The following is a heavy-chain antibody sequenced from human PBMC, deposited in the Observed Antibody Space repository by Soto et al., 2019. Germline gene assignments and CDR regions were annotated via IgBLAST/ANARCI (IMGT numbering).Heavy chain of an antibody. CDR2: IYHSGST. CDR1: GASINTDDHY. V-gene: IGHV4-30-2*01. J-gene: IGHJ5*02. CDR3: ARETYGDYGGYFDP. Sequence: SETLSLTCGVSGASINTDDHYWAWLRQPPGKGLEWIGYIYHSGSTHYNPSLKSRVIISVDRSKNQFSLKLSSVTAADTAVYYCARETYGDYGGYFDPWGQGTLVTVSS. D-gene: IGHD4-17*01.